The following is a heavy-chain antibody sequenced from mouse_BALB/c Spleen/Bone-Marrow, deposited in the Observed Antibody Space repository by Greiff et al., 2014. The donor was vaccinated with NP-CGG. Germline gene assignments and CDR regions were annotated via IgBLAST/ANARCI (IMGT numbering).Heavy chain of an antibody. D-gene: IGHD1-1*01. CDR2: IDPANGNT. CDR3: ARYYYGSSYFDY. CDR1: GFNIKDTY. V-gene: IGHV14-3*02. Sequence: VQLQQSGAELVKPGASVKLSCTASGFNIKDTYMHWVKQRPEQGQEWIGRIDPANGNTKYDPKFQGKATITADTSSNTAYLQLSSLTSEDTAVYYCARYYYGSSYFDYWGQGTTLTVSS. J-gene: IGHJ2*01.